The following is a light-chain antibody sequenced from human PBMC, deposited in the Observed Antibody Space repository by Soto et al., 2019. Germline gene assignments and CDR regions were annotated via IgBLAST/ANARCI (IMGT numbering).Light chain of an antibody. Sequence: EIVLTQSPGTLSLSPGERATLSCRASQSVSSYLAWYQQKPGQAPRLLIYGVSSRATGIPDRFSGSGSGTDFTLIISRLEPEDFAVFYCQQYGSSLPWTFGQGTKVEIK. J-gene: IGKJ1*01. V-gene: IGKV3-20*01. CDR3: QQYGSSLPWT. CDR2: GVS. CDR1: QSVSSY.